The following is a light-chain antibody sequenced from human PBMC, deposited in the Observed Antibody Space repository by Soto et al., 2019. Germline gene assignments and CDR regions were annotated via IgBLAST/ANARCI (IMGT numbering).Light chain of an antibody. V-gene: IGKV3-20*01. Sequence: EFVLTQSPGTLSLSPGQRATRSWRASETVRNNYLAWYQQKPGQAPRLLIYDASSRATGIPDRFSGGGSGTDFTLTISRLEPEDFAVYYCQQFSSYPLTFGGGTKVDIK. CDR3: QQFSSYPLT. J-gene: IGKJ4*01. CDR2: DAS. CDR1: ETVRNNY.